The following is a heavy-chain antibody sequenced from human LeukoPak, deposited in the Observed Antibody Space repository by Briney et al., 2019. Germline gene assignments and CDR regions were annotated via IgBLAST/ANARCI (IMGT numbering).Heavy chain of an antibody. V-gene: IGHV3-30-3*01. CDR3: ARIGAPDHCGGDCYSGDY. CDR2: ISYDGSNK. CDR1: GFTFSSYA. Sequence: PGGSLRLSCAASGFTFSSYAMHWVRQAPGKGLEWVAVISYDGSNKYYADSVKGRFTISRDNSKNTLYLQMNSLRGGDTAVYYCARIGAPDHCGGDCYSGDYWGQGTLVTVSS. D-gene: IGHD2-21*02. J-gene: IGHJ4*02.